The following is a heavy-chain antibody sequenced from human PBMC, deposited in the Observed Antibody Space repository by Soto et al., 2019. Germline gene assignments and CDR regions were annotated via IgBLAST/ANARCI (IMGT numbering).Heavy chain of an antibody. V-gene: IGHV4-34*01. J-gene: IGHJ3*02. CDR2: INHSGST. D-gene: IGHD6-13*01. CDR3: ARGRRIAAAASTVDI. CDR1: GGSFSGYY. Sequence: SETLSLTCAVYGGSFSGYYWSWIRQPPGKGLEWIGEINHSGSTNYNPSLKSRVTISVDTSKNQFSLKLSSVTAADTAVYYCARGRRIAAAASTVDIWGQGKMVTVSS.